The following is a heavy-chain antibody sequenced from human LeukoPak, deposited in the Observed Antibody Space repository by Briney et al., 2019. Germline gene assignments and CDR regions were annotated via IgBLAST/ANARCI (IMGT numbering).Heavy chain of an antibody. CDR3: ARGRRDGYNLEYFDK. CDR2: FYYSGST. J-gene: IGHJ4*02. CDR1: GGSITSSSYY. D-gene: IGHD5-24*01. V-gene: IGHV4-39*01. Sequence: SSETLSLTCTVSGGSITSSSYYWGWIRQPPGKGLQWIGSFYYSGSTYYNPSLKSRVTIYVDTSKNQFSLKLSSVTAADTAVYYCARGRRDGYNLEYFDKWGQGTLVTVSS.